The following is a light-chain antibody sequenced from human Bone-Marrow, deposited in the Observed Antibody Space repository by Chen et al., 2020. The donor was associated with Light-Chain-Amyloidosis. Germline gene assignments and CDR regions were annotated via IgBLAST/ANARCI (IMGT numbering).Light chain of an antibody. CDR1: ALPTKY. J-gene: IGLJ2*01. Sequence: SYDLTQPPSVSVPPGQTARLTCSGDALPTKYAYWYQQKPGQAPVLVIHRDTERPSGISERFSGSSAGTTATLTISGVQAEDEADYHCQSADSSGTYEVIFGGGTKLTVL. CDR3: QSADSSGTYEVI. V-gene: IGLV3-25*03. CDR2: RDT.